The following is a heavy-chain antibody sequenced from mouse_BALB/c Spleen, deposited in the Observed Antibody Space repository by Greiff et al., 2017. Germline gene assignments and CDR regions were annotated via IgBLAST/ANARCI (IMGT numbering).Heavy chain of an antibody. CDR1: GFTFSDYY. CDR2: ISDGGSYT. D-gene: IGHD3-2*01. Sequence: DVMLVESGGGLVKPGGSLKLSCAASGFTFSDYYMYWVRQTPEKRLEWVATISDGGSYTYYPDSVKGRFTISRDNAKNNLYLQMSSLKSEDTAMYYCARDDSSGYVRYYYAMDYWGQGTSVTVSS. CDR3: ARDDSSGYVRYYYAMDY. V-gene: IGHV5-4*02. J-gene: IGHJ4*01.